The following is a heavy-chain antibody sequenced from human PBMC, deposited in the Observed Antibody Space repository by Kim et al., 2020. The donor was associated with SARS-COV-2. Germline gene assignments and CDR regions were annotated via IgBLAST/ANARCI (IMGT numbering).Heavy chain of an antibody. D-gene: IGHD2-2*01. CDR3: ARDPLPSYCSSTSCYPYNWFDP. Sequence: ASVKVSCKASGYTFTSYAMHWVRQAPGQRLEWMGWINAGNGNTKYSQKFQGRVTITRDTSASTAYMEVSSLRSEDTAVYYCARDPLPSYCSSTSCYPYNWFDPWGQGTLVTVSS. CDR1: GYTFTSYA. V-gene: IGHV1-3*01. CDR2: INAGNGNT. J-gene: IGHJ5*02.